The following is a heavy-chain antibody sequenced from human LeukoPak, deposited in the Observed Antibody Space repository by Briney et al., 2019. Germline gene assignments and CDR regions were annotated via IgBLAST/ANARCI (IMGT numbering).Heavy chain of an antibody. J-gene: IGHJ4*02. CDR3: AKVSYYDSSGSSDY. CDR1: GFTFSSYA. Sequence: GGSLRLSCAASGFTFSSYAVSWVRQAPGKGVEGVSAISGSGGSTYYADSVKGRFTISRHNSKNTLYLQMNSLRAEDTAVYYCAKVSYYDSSGSSDYWGQGTLVTVSS. V-gene: IGHV3-23*01. D-gene: IGHD3-22*01. CDR2: ISGSGGST.